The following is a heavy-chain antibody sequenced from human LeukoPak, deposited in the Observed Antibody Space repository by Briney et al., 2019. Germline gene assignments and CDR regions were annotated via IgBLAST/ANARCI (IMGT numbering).Heavy chain of an antibody. CDR1: GFTFSSYA. V-gene: IGHV3-23*01. J-gene: IGHJ4*02. CDR2: ISGSGGST. CDR3: AARDYYDSSGYLDY. Sequence: GGSLRLSCAASGFTFSSYAMSWVRQAPGKGLEWASAISGSGGSTYYADSVKGRFTISRDNSKNTLYLQMNSLRAEDTAVYCCAARDYYDSSGYLDYWGQGTLVTVSS. D-gene: IGHD3-22*01.